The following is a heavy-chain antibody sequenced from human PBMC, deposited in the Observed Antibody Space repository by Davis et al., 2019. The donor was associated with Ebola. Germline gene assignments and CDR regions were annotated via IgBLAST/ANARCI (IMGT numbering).Heavy chain of an antibody. CDR1: GGTFNTYT. J-gene: IGHJ4*02. CDR3: ARDGYNWGFFDY. CDR2: ISAYNGNT. V-gene: IGHV1-18*01. Sequence: AASVKVSCKASGGTFNTYTISWVRQAPGQGLEWMGWISAYNGNTNYAQKLQGRVTMTTDTSTSTAYMELRSLRSDDTAVYYCARDGYNWGFFDYWGQGTLVTVSS. D-gene: IGHD5-24*01.